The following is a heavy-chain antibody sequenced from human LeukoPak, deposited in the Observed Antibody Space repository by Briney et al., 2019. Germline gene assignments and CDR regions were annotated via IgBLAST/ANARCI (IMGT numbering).Heavy chain of an antibody. CDR1: GGSISSTSYY. J-gene: IGHJ4*02. Sequence: SETLSLTCVVSGGSISSTSYYWGWIRQPPGKGLEWIGSIYYSGSTYYNPSLKSRVTISVDTSKNQFSLKLSSVTAADTAVYYCAREMYDSGGYRVSYFDYWGQGTLVTVSS. V-gene: IGHV4-39*07. CDR2: IYYSGST. CDR3: AREMYDSGGYRVSYFDY. D-gene: IGHD3-22*01.